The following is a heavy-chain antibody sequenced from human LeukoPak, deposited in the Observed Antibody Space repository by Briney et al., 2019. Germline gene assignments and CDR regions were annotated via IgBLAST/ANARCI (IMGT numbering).Heavy chain of an antibody. V-gene: IGHV4-59*01. CDR3: AKVPSYDYSGSTRGSIDF. CDR1: RDSISSDY. Sequence: SETLSLTCTVSRDSISSDYWSWIRQPPGKGPEWIGYIYYSGITNYNPSLKSRLTISVDTSKNQFSLKLTSVTAADTAVYYCAKVPSYDYSGSTRGSIDFWGQGTLVTVSS. D-gene: IGHD3-22*01. CDR2: IYYSGIT. J-gene: IGHJ4*02.